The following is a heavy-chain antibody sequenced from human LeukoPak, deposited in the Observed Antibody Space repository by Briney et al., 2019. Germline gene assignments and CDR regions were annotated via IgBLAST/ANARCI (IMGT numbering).Heavy chain of an antibody. D-gene: IGHD5-18*01. V-gene: IGHV1-69*06. CDR1: GGTFSSYA. CDR3: ARENRVDTAMGH. J-gene: IGHJ4*02. Sequence: SVKVSCKASGGTFSSYAISWVRQAPGQGLEWMGGIIPIFGTANYAQKFQGRVTITADKSTSTAYMELSRLRSNDTAVYYCARENRVDTAMGHWGQGTLVTVSS. CDR2: IIPIFGTA.